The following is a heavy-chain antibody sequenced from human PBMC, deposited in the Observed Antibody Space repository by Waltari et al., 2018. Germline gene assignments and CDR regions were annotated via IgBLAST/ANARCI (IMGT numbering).Heavy chain of an antibody. Sequence: EVQLVESGGGLVQPGGSLRLSCAASGFTFSSYEMNWVRQAPGKGLEWVSYISSSGSTIYYADPVKGRFTISRDNAKNSLYLQMNSLRAEDTAVYYCARGESSGYDYWGQGTLVTVSS. J-gene: IGHJ4*02. CDR2: ISSSGSTI. CDR3: ARGESSGYDY. D-gene: IGHD6-19*01. CDR1: GFTFSSYE. V-gene: IGHV3-48*03.